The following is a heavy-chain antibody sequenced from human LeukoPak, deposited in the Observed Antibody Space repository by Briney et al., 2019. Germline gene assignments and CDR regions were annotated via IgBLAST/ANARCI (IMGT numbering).Heavy chain of an antibody. V-gene: IGHV3-23*01. CDR3: AKARVVVVVAATVLTRYGMDV. J-gene: IGHJ6*02. Sequence: GGSLRLSCAASGFTFSPSAMSWVRQAPGKGLQWVSGIGGDSRTHYTDSVEGRFTISRDNSKNVLYLQMNSLRAEDTAVYYCAKARVVVVVAATVLTRYGMDVWGQGTTVTVSS. CDR1: GFTFSPSA. D-gene: IGHD2-15*01. CDR2: IGGDSRT.